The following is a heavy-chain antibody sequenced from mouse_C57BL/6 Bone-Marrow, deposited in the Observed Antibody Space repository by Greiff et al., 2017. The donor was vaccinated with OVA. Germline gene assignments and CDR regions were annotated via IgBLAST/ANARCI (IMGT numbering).Heavy chain of an antibody. CDR2: ISSGSSTI. CDR1: GFTFSDYG. Sequence: EVNLVESGGGLVKPGGSLKLSCAASGFTFSDYGMHWVRQAPEKGLEWVAYISSGSSTINYADTVKGRFTISRDNAKNTLFLQMTSLRSEDTAMYYCAKGGLGDYWGQGTTLTVSS. CDR3: AKGGLGDY. J-gene: IGHJ2*01. D-gene: IGHD4-1*01. V-gene: IGHV5-17*01.